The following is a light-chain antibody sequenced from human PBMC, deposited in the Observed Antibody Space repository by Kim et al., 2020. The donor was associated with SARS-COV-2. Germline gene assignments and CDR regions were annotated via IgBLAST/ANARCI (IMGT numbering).Light chain of an antibody. CDR2: SNT. V-gene: IGLV1-47*01. CDR1: SPNIGSNL. CDR3: VVWDDSLSGWL. Sequence: GQRVTISCSGSSPNIGSNLVYWYQQFPGTAPKLLIYSNTQRPSGVPDRFSGSKSGTSASLAISGLRSEDEADYYCVVWDDSLSGWLFGGGTKLTVL. J-gene: IGLJ3*02.